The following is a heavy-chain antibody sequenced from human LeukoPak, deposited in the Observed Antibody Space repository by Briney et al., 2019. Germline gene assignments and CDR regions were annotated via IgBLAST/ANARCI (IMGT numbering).Heavy chain of an antibody. Sequence: GGSLRLSCTASGFTISSYGMSWVRQAPGKGLEWVSAISSRADSTYYADSVKGRFTISKDISKNTLYLQMDSRRAEDTAIYYCAKDSPVCTYWGQGTLVTVSS. CDR2: ISSRADST. CDR1: GFTISSYG. J-gene: IGHJ4*02. CDR3: AKDSPVCTY. D-gene: IGHD2-8*01. V-gene: IGHV3-23*01.